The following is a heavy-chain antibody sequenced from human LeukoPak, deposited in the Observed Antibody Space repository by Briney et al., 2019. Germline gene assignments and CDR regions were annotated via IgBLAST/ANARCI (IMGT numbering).Heavy chain of an antibody. V-gene: IGHV1-2*02. D-gene: IGHD3-3*01. CDR1: GYTFTGNY. J-gene: IGHJ5*02. CDR2: INPNSGGT. Sequence: GASVKVSCKXSGYTFTGNYMHWVRQAPGQGLEWMGWINPNSGGTNYAQKFQGRVTMTRDTSISTAYMELSRLRSDDTAVYYCARVATIFGVVIFPNWFDPWGQGTLVTVSS. CDR3: ARVATIFGVVIFPNWFDP.